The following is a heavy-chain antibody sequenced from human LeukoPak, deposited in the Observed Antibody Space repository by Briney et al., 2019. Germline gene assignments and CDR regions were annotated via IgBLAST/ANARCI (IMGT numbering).Heavy chain of an antibody. Sequence: GGSLRLSCAASGFTFSSYSMNWVRPAPGKGLEWISYIDSSSSNIYYADSVQGRFTISKDNAKNSLFLQMNSLRDEDTAVYHCAGIYDNTAYWGQGTLVTVSS. J-gene: IGHJ4*02. CDR1: GFTFSSYS. CDR3: AGIYDNTAY. D-gene: IGHD3-22*01. CDR2: IDSSSSNI. V-gene: IGHV3-48*02.